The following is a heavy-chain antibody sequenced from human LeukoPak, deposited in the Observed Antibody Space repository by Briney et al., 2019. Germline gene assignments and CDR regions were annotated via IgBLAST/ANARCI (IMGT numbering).Heavy chain of an antibody. V-gene: IGHV3-74*01. Sequence: GGSLRLSCAASGFTFSSYWMHWVRQAPGKGLVWVSRINSDGSTTHYAESVKGRFTISRDNAKNTLYLQMNSLRADGTAVYYCAGGGVVVPPAYWFDPWGQGTLVTVSS. CDR3: AGGGVVVPPAYWFDP. J-gene: IGHJ5*02. D-gene: IGHD2-2*01. CDR1: GFTFSSYW. CDR2: INSDGSTT.